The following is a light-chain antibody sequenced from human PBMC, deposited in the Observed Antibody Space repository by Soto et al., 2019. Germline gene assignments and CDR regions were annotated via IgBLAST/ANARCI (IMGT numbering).Light chain of an antibody. CDR2: AAA. CDR3: LQHNSYPWT. Sequence: DIQMTQSPSSLSASVGDRVTITCRASQGIRNDLGGYQQKPGKAPKRLIYAAASLQSGVPSRFSSSGYGTEFTLTIGSLPPEYCATYYCLQHNSYPWTFGQGTKVEIK. V-gene: IGKV1-17*01. J-gene: IGKJ1*01. CDR1: QGIRND.